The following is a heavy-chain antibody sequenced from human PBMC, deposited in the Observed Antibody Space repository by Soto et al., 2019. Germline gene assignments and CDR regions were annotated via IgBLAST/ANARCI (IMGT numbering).Heavy chain of an antibody. CDR3: ARALIVGAIHFDY. Sequence: GGSLRLSCAASGFTFSSYAMHWVRQAPGKGLEWVAVISYDGSNKYYADSVKGRFTISRDNSKNTLYLQMNSLRAEDTAVYYCARALIVGAIHFDYWGQGTLVTVSS. J-gene: IGHJ4*02. CDR2: ISYDGSNK. V-gene: IGHV3-30-3*01. CDR1: GFTFSSYA. D-gene: IGHD1-26*01.